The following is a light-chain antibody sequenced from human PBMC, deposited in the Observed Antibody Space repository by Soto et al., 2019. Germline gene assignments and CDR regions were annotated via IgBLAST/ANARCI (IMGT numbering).Light chain of an antibody. Sequence: EIVMTQSPATLSVSPGETTRLSCRASQSINSDVAWYQQKVGQTPRLLIHGASTRATGIAARFSGSGSGTEFTLTISSLQSEDFAVYYCQQYNNWPPWTFGQGTKVDTK. J-gene: IGKJ1*01. V-gene: IGKV3D-15*01. CDR2: GAS. CDR3: QQYNNWPPWT. CDR1: QSINSD.